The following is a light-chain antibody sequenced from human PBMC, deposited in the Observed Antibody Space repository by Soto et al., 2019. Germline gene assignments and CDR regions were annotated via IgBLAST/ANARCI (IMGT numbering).Light chain of an antibody. V-gene: IGLV2-14*03. J-gene: IGLJ1*01. CDR1: SSDVGGYNY. CDR2: DVS. Sequence: QSVLTQPASVSGSPGQSITISCTGTSSDVGGYNYVSWYQHHPGKAPKLMIFDVSNRPSGVSNRFSGSKSGNTASLTISDLQAEDEADYYCSSYTASSTYVFRTGTKVTV. CDR3: SSYTASSTYV.